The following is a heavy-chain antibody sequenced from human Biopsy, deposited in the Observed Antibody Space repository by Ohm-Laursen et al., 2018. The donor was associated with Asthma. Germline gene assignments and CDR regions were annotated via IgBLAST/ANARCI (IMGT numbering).Heavy chain of an antibody. V-gene: IGHV3-33*05. CDR1: GFTFSSYG. D-gene: IGHD3-10*01. CDR3: ARGLDYSGRSGFDY. Sequence: SLRLSCAASGFTFSSYGMDWVRQAPGKGLEWVAVISYDGNHKFYEDSVKGRFTISSDNSMNTLYLHMNSLRVEDTAVYYCARGLDYSGRSGFDYWGQGTLVTVSS. J-gene: IGHJ4*02. CDR2: ISYDGNHK.